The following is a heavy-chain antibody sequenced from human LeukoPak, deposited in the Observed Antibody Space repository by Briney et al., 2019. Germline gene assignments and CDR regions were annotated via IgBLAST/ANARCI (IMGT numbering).Heavy chain of an antibody. CDR2: ISGSGGST. V-gene: IGHV3-23*01. J-gene: IGHJ4*02. D-gene: IGHD4-17*01. CDR3: AKDRKAVSTVTFDY. Sequence: GGPLRLSCAASGFTFSSYAMSWVRQAPGKGLEWVSAISGSGGSTYYADSVKGRFTISRDNSKNTLYLQMNSLRAEDTAVYYCAKDRKAVSTVTFDYWGQGTLVTVSS. CDR1: GFTFSSYA.